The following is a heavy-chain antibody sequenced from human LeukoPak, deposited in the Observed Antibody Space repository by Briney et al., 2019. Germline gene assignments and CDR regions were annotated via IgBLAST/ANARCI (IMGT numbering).Heavy chain of an antibody. Sequence: GGSLRLSCAASGFTFSKYWMTWVRQAPGKGLEWVANIKQDGSEKYFVDSVKGRFTISRDNAKNSLYLQMNTLGAEDTALYYWARGLPPRGNWNDWVTDGVFWGQGTLVTVSS. J-gene: IGHJ4*02. CDR2: IKQDGSEK. D-gene: IGHD1-20*01. CDR1: GFTFSKYW. CDR3: ARGLPPRGNWNDWVTDGVF. V-gene: IGHV3-7*04.